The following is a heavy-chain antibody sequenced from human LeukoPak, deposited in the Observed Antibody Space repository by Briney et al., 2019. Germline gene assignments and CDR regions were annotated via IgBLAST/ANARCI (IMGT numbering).Heavy chain of an antibody. V-gene: IGHV3-30-3*01. D-gene: IGHD4-11*01. J-gene: IGHJ4*02. CDR3: ARDLDYSTGFDY. CDR1: GFTFSSYA. CDR2: ISYDGSNK. Sequence: GRSLRLSCAASGFTFSSYAMHWVRQAPGKGPEWVAVISYDGSNKYYADSVKGRFTISRDIANSLLYLQMNSLRADDTAVYYCARDLDYSTGFDYWGQGTLVTVSS.